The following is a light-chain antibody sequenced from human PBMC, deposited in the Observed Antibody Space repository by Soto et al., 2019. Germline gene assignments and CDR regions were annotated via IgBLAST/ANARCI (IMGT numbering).Light chain of an antibody. CDR1: QSINSSY. J-gene: IGKJ1*01. Sequence: EIVLTQSPGTLSLSPGERATLSCRASQSINSSYLAWYQQKPGQAPGLLIYGASSRATGIPDRFRGSGSGTDFTLTISRLESEDFAVYYCQQFGSSPSWSFGQGTKVEIK. CDR2: GAS. CDR3: QQFGSSPSWS. V-gene: IGKV3-20*01.